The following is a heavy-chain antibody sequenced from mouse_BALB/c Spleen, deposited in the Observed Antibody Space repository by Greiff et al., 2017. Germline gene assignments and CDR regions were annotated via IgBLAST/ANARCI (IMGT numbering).Heavy chain of an antibody. V-gene: IGHV1-9*01. CDR2: ILPGSGST. J-gene: IGHJ3*01. CDR3: AREGFSAWFAY. Sequence: VQLQQSGAELMKPGASVKISCKATGYTFSSYWIEWVKQRPGHGLEWIGEILPGSGSTNYNEKFKGKATFTADTSSNTAYMQLSSLTSEDSAVYYCAREGFSAWFAYWGQGTLVTVSA. CDR1: GYTFSSYW.